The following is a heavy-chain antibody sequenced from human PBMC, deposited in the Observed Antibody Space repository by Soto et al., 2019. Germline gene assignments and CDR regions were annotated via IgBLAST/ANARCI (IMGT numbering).Heavy chain of an antibody. CDR1: GGSISSYY. J-gene: IGHJ4*02. CDR2: IYYSGST. V-gene: IGHV4-59*01. D-gene: IGHD2-21*02. CDR3: ARGGYCGGDCYGFDY. Sequence: PSETLSLTCTVSGGSISSYYWSWIRQPPGKGLEWIGYIYYSGSTNYNPSLKSRVTISVDTSKNQFSLKLSSVTAADTAVYYCARGGYCGGDCYGFDYWGQGTLVTVSS.